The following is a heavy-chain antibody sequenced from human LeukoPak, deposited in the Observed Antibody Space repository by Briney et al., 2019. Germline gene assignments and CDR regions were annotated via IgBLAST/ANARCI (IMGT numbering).Heavy chain of an antibody. J-gene: IGHJ4*02. CDR1: GYTFTGYY. D-gene: IGHD3-3*02. CDR2: INPNSGGT. V-gene: IGHV1-2*02. CDR3: ARPTSIFGYYFDY. Sequence: GASVKVSCKASGYTFTGYYMHWVRQAPGQGLEWMGWINPNSGGTNYAQKFQGRVTMTRDMSTSTVYMELSSLRSEDTAVYYCARPTSIFGYYFDYWGQGTLVTVSS.